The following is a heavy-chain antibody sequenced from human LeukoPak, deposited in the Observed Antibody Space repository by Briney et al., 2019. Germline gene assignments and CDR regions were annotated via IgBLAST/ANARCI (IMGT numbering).Heavy chain of an antibody. V-gene: IGHV3-30*18. CDR2: ISYDGSNK. CDR3: AKDGPRVLRYFDWLLVGYGMDV. Sequence: GGSLRLSCAASGSTFSSYGMHWVRQAPGKGLEWVSVISYDGSNKYCADSVKGRFSISRDNSKNTLYLQMNSLRAEDTALYYCAKDGPRVLRYFDWLLVGYGMDVWGQGTTVTVSS. J-gene: IGHJ6*02. CDR1: GSTFSSYG. D-gene: IGHD3-9*01.